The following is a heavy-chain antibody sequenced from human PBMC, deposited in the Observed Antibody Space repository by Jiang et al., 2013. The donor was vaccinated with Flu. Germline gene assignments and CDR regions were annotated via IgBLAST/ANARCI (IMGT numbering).Heavy chain of an antibody. CDR1: IHLQHLC. V-gene: IGHV3-23*01. Sequence: QLLESGGGLIQAWGVPETLLCSLWIHLQHLCHDLGPPGSREGLEWVSSLSGNSAVTYYADSVKGRFTISRDNSKNTLYLQMTSLRADDTALYYCAKDRFGMTTYPSYFDHWGHGTPVTVSS. CDR3: AKDRFGMTTYPSYFDH. J-gene: IGHJ4*01. D-gene: IGHD4-11*01. CDR2: LSGNSAVT.